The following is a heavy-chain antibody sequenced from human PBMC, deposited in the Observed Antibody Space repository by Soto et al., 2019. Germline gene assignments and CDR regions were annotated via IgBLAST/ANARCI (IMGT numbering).Heavy chain of an antibody. CDR3: AREGSSRGFYYYAMDV. V-gene: IGHV4-59*01. J-gene: IGHJ6*02. CDR2: IYYSGST. Sequence: QVQLQESGPGLVKPSETLSLTCTVSGGSISTYYWSWIRQPPGKGLEWIGYIYYSGSTNYNPSLTSRVTISVDTSKNQFSLKVSSVTAADTAVYYCAREGSSRGFYYYAMDVWGQGTTVTVSS. D-gene: IGHD6-13*01. CDR1: GGSISTYY.